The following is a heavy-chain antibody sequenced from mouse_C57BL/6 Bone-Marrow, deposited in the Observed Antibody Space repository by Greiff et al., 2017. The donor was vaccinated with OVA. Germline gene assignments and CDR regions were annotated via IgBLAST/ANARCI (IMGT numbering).Heavy chain of an antibody. CDR3: TRGYSNYYAMDY. J-gene: IGHJ4*01. CDR2: IDPETGGT. Sequence: LQESGAELVRPGASVTLSCKASGYTFTDYEMHWVKQTPVHGLEWIGAIDPETGGTAYNQKFKGKAIMTADKSSSTAYMELPSLTSEDSAVYYCTRGYSNYYAMDYWGQGTSVTVSS. CDR1: GYTFTDYE. V-gene: IGHV1-15*01. D-gene: IGHD2-5*01.